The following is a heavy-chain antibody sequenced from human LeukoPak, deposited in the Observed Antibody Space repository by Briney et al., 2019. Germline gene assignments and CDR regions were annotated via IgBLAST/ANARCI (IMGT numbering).Heavy chain of an antibody. Sequence: ASVKVSCKASGYTFTGYYMHWVRQAPGQGLEWMGWINPNSGGTNYAQKFQGRVTMTRDTPISTAYMELSRPRSDDTAVYYCAREGCSSTSCYSFDYWGQGTLVTVSS. V-gene: IGHV1-2*02. D-gene: IGHD2-2*01. CDR1: GYTFTGYY. J-gene: IGHJ4*02. CDR3: AREGCSSTSCYSFDY. CDR2: INPNSGGT.